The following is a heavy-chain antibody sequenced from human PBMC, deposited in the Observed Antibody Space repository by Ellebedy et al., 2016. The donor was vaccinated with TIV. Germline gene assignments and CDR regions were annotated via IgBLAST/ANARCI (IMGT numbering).Heavy chain of an antibody. CDR1: GVPVGGHY. CDR2: ITGAI. D-gene: IGHD3-3*01. Sequence: SETLSLTXTVSGVPVGGHYWGWIRQPAGKGQEWMGRITGAINYNPSLERRLTMSVDTSKNQFSLRLTSLTAADTGIYYCASLENLGEWYYFQNWGQGALVTVSS. V-gene: IGHV4-4*07. CDR3: ASLENLGEWYYFQN. J-gene: IGHJ4*02.